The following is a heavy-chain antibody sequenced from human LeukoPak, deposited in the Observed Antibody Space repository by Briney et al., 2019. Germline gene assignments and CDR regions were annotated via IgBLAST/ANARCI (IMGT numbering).Heavy chain of an antibody. V-gene: IGHV3-43*01. CDR2: IIGDGGST. J-gene: IGHJ3*02. D-gene: IGHD5-12*01. Sequence: GGSLRLSCAASGFTFDDYTIHWVRRVPGKGLEWVSLIIGDGGSTYYADSVKGRFTISRDNSKNTLYLQMNSLRAEDTAVYYRAKDDEWLRFTAGAFDIWGQGTMVTVSS. CDR1: GFTFDDYT. CDR3: AKDDEWLRFTAGAFDI.